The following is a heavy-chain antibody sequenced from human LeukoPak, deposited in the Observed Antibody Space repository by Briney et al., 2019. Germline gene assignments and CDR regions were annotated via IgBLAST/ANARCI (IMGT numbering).Heavy chain of an antibody. CDR1: VGTFSSYA. CDR3: ARGFGELLPFDY. CDR2: IIPIFGTA. Sequence: APVNVSCKASVGTFSSYAISWVRQAPGQGLEWMGGIIPIFGTANYAQKFQGRVTITADESTSTAYMELSSLRSEDTAVYYCARGFGELLPFDYWGQGTLVTVSS. J-gene: IGHJ4*02. D-gene: IGHD3-10*01. V-gene: IGHV1-69*01.